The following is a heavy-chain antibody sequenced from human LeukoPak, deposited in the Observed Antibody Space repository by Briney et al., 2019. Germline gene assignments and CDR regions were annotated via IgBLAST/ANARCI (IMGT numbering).Heavy chain of an antibody. D-gene: IGHD3-22*01. CDR1: GFTFSSYW. J-gene: IGHJ5*02. CDR3: AKDQAHHHSSGSLYDP. CDR2: IKQDGSEK. V-gene: IGHV3-7*01. Sequence: GGSLRLSCAASGFTFSSYWMSWVRQAPGKGLEWVANIKQDGSEKYYVDSVEGRFTISRDNSENTLYLQMNSLRVEDTAVYYCAKDQAHHHSSGSLYDPWGRGSLVTVSS.